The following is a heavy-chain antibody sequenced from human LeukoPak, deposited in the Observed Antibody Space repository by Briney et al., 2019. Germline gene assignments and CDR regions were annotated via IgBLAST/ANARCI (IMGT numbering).Heavy chain of an antibody. CDR3: ARAGDPTMATGYFDY. J-gene: IGHJ4*02. CDR1: GFTVSTNY. CDR2: IYSGGSS. Sequence: GGSLRLSCAASGFTVSTNYMSWVRQAPGKGLEWVSAIYSGGSSHYADSVKGRFTISRDNSKNTVYPQMNGLRAEDKAVYFCARAGDPTMATGYFDYWGQGTLVTVSS. D-gene: IGHD5-18*01. V-gene: IGHV3-53*01.